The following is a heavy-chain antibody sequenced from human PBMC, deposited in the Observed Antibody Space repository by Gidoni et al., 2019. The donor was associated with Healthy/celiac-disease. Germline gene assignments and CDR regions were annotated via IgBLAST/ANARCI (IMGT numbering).Heavy chain of an antibody. D-gene: IGHD3-10*01. CDR1: GGTFSSSA. V-gene: IGHV1-69*01. CDR2: IIPIFGTA. CDR3: ARDRYYYGSGSRAHNWFDP. J-gene: IGHJ5*02. Sequence: QVQLVQSGAEVKKPGSSVKVSCKASGGTFSSSAISWVRQAPGQGLEWMGGIIPIFGTANYAQKFQGRVTITADESTSTAYMELSSLRSEDTAVYYCARDRYYYGSGSRAHNWFDPWGQGTLVTVSS.